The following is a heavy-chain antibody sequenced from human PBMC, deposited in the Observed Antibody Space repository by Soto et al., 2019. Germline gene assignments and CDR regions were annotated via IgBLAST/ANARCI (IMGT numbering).Heavy chain of an antibody. Sequence: LSLTCAVYGGSFSGYYWSWIRQPPGKGLEWIGEINHSGNTNYNPSLKSRVTISVDTSKNQFSLKLSSVTAADTAVYYCARGWGYYFDYWGQGTLVTVSS. CDR1: GGSFSGYY. V-gene: IGHV4-34*01. D-gene: IGHD3-16*01. J-gene: IGHJ4*02. CDR2: INHSGNT. CDR3: ARGWGYYFDY.